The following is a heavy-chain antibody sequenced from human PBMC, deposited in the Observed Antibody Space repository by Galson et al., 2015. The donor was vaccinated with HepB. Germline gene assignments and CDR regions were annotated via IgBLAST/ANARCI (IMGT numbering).Heavy chain of an antibody. J-gene: IGHJ5*02. D-gene: IGHD3-3*01. CDR2: IIPIFGTA. Sequence: SVKVSCKASGGTFSSYAISWVRQAPGQGLEWMGGIIPIFGTANYAQKFQGRVTITADESTSTAYMELSSLRSEDTAVYYCARQHYTYYDFWSGYLNWFDPWGQGTLVTVSS. V-gene: IGHV1-69*13. CDR1: GGTFSSYA. CDR3: ARQHYTYYDFWSGYLNWFDP.